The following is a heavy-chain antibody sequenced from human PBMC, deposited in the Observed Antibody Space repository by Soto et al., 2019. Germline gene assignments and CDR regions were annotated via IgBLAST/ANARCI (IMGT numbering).Heavy chain of an antibody. D-gene: IGHD6-19*01. V-gene: IGHV4-34*01. CDR1: AGSFSHYY. CDR2: IKHSGSR. J-gene: IGHJ3*02. Sequence: QVQQQPWGAGLLKPSETLSLTCAVYAGSFSHYYWNWIRQSPGKGLEWIGKIKHSGSRNYNPSLRSRVSISVYMSKNQFSLRLTSVTAADTAVYYCARGGSSDWQVALDIWGQGTMVTVSS. CDR3: ARGGSSDWQVALDI.